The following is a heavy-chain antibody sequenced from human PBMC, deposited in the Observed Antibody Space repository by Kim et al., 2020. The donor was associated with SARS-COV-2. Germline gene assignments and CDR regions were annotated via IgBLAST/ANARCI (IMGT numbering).Heavy chain of an antibody. J-gene: IGHJ3*02. CDR2: INPSGGST. CDR1: GYTFTSYY. CDR3: ARDTLRGDPSGAFDI. V-gene: IGHV1-46*01. D-gene: IGHD3-16*01. Sequence: ASVKVSCKASGYTFTSYYMHWVRQAPGQGLEWMGIINPSGGSTSYAQKFQGRVTMTRDTSTSTVYMELSSLRSEDTAVYYCARDTLRGDPSGAFDIWGQGTMVTVSS.